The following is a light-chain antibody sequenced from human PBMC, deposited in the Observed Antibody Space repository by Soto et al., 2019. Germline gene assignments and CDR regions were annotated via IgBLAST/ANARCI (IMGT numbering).Light chain of an antibody. CDR2: NVN. J-gene: IGLJ1*01. CDR3: LSHTTSRTYV. V-gene: IGLV2-14*03. CDR1: SSDIGAYEY. Sequence: QPFLTQPASVSGSPGQSITISCSGTSSDIGAYEYVSWYQQHPGKPPKLMIYNVNNRPSGVSYRFSGSKSGNTASLTLSRLPPEDEADYYCLSHTTSRTYVFGPGTKVTVL.